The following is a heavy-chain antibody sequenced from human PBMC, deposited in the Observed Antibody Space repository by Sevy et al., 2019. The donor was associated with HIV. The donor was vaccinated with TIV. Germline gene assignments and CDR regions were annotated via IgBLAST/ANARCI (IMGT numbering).Heavy chain of an antibody. CDR2: ISSSSSTM. J-gene: IGHJ6*02. CDR3: ARVPSTGRYGMDV. V-gene: IGHV3-48*01. D-gene: IGHD3-10*01. CDR1: GFTFSSYS. Sequence: GGSLRLSCAASGFTFSSYSMNWVRQAPGKGLEWVSYISSSSSTMYYADSVKGRFTISRDNAKNSLYLQMNSLRAEDTAVYYCARVPSTGRYGMDVWGQGTTVTVSS.